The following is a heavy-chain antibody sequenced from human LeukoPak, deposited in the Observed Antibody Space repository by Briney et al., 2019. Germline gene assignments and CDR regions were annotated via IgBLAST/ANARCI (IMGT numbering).Heavy chain of an antibody. CDR3: ARDRRGSIGVFDI. D-gene: IGHD2-8*01. CDR2: ISSSGSTI. CDR1: GFTFSSYE. J-gene: IGHJ3*02. V-gene: IGHV3-48*03. Sequence: GGSLRLSCAASGFTFSSYEMNWVRQAPGKGLEWVSYISSSGSTIYYADSVKGRFTISRDNAKNSLYLQMNSLRAEDTAVYYCARDRRGSIGVFDIWGQGTMVTVYS.